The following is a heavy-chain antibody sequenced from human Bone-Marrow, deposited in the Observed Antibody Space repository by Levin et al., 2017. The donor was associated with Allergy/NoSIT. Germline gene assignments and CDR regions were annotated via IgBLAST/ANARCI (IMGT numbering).Heavy chain of an antibody. Sequence: GESLKISCKASGYNFPGHWIAWVREMPGKGLEWMSFIFPGDSDSRYRPSFQGQVTISADKSTNTVYLKWISLKGTDTAIYYCATNFPYSGNWFPHWGQGTLVSVSS. V-gene: IGHV5-51*01. J-gene: IGHJ5*02. CDR2: IFPGDSDS. D-gene: IGHD1-26*01. CDR3: ATNFPYSGNWFPH. CDR1: GYNFPGHW.